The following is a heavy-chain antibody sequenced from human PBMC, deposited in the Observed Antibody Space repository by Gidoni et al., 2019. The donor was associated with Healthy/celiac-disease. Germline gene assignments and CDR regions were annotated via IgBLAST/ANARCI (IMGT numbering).Heavy chain of an antibody. CDR1: GFHFSSYA. J-gene: IGHJ4*02. CDR3: AKDETYYYDSSGYYGGGY. V-gene: IGHV3-23*01. D-gene: IGHD3-22*01. Sequence: EVQLLESGGGLVQPGGSLRLSCAASGFHFSSYAMRWVRQAPGKGLGWVSAISGSGGSTYYADSVKGRFTISRDNSKNTLYLQMNSLRAEDTAVYYCAKDETYYYDSSGYYGGGYWGQGTLVTVSS. CDR2: ISGSGGST.